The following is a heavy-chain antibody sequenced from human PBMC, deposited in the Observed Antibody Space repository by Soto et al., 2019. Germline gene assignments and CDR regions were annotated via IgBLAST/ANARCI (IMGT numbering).Heavy chain of an antibody. CDR1: GGSISRSSYY. V-gene: IGHV4-39*01. CDR3: ASHDYGGFGL. D-gene: IGHD4-17*01. Sequence: QLQLQESGPGLVKPSETLSLTCTVSGGSISRSSYYWGWIRQPPGKGLEWIGSIYYSGSTYYNPSLXSXAXIXXDTSKNQFSLKLSSVTAADTAVYYCASHDYGGFGLWGQGTLVTVSS. J-gene: IGHJ4*02. CDR2: IYYSGST.